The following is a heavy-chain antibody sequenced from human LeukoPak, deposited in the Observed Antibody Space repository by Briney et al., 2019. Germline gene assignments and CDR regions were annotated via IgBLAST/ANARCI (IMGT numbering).Heavy chain of an antibody. CDR3: AKNLLGSEAFSWYFDL. D-gene: IGHD1-26*01. J-gene: IGHJ2*01. CDR2: ISASGGGT. V-gene: IGHV3-23*01. CDR1: GFTFSSDG. Sequence: GGSLRLSCAASGFTFSSDGMSWVRQAPGKGLEWVSSISASGGGTVYADSVKGRVTISRDNSKNTLYLQMHSLRAEDTAVYSCAKNLLGSEAFSWYFDLWGRSTLVTVSS.